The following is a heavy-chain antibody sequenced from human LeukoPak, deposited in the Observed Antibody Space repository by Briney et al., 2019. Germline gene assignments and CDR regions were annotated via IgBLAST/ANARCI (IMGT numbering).Heavy chain of an antibody. J-gene: IGHJ6*04. Sequence: VASVKVSCKASGGTFSSYAISWVRQAPGQGLEWMGGIIPIFGTANYAQKFQGRVTITADKSTSTAYMELSSLRSEDTAVYYCASLGGTYYDILTGYYKGEIYYYYGMDVWGKGTTVTVSS. CDR3: ASLGGTYYDILTGYYKGEIYYYYGMDV. V-gene: IGHV1-69*06. D-gene: IGHD3-9*01. CDR2: IIPIFGTA. CDR1: GGTFSSYA.